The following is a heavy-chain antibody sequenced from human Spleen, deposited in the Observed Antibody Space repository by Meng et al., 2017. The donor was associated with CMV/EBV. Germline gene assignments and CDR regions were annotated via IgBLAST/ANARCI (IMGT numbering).Heavy chain of an antibody. CDR3: ARDGRNHRLDP. Sequence: GGSLRLSCKASGYTFTGYYMHWVRQAPGQGLEWMGWINPNSGGTNYAQKFQGRVTMTRDTSISTAYMELSRLRSDDTAVYYCARDGRNHRLDPWGQGTLVTVSS. V-gene: IGHV1-2*02. J-gene: IGHJ5*02. D-gene: IGHD1-14*01. CDR2: INPNSGGT. CDR1: GYTFTGYY.